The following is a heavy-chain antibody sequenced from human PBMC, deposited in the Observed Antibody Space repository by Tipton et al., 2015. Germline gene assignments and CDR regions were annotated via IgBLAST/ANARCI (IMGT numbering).Heavy chain of an antibody. Sequence: QLVQSGAEVKEPGASVKVSCKASGYTLTSYDINWVRQATGQGLEWMGWMNPKSGNTGYAQKFQGRVTMTRDTSISTAYMELSSPTSEDTAVYCCARGALSYYDSSRCWLAYWGQGSLVTVSS. J-gene: IGHJ4*02. CDR1: GYTLTSYD. D-gene: IGHD3-22*01. CDR2: MNPKSGNT. CDR3: ARGALSYYDSSRCWLAY. V-gene: IGHV1-8*01.